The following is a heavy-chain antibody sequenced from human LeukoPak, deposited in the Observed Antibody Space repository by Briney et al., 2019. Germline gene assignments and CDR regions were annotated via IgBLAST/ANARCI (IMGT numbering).Heavy chain of an antibody. Sequence: ASVKVSCKASGYTFITYAIHWVRQAPGQRPEWMGWINGGDGDTRYSQNFQDRVTITRDTSATTVYIELSSLRSEDTAVYYCARGWYLTAAATGFAHWGRGTLVTVSS. J-gene: IGHJ4*02. D-gene: IGHD6-13*01. CDR2: INGGDGDT. CDR3: ARGWYLTAAATGFAH. CDR1: GYTFITYA. V-gene: IGHV1-3*01.